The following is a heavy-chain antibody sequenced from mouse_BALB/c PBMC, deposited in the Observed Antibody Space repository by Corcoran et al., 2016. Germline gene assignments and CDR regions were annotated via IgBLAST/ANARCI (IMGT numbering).Heavy chain of an antibody. D-gene: IGHD2-2*01. CDR2: INTNTGEP. CDR3: TYGSYYYGLDY. V-gene: IGHV9-3-1*01. CDR1: GYTLTKYG. Sequence: QIQLVQSGPELKKPGETVKISCRASGYTLTKYGINWVKQATGKGIKWMGWINTNTGEPTYADDFKGRFAFSLETSASTAYLKINNLKNEDTAKYFCTYGSYYYGLDYWGQGTSVTVSS. J-gene: IGHJ4*01.